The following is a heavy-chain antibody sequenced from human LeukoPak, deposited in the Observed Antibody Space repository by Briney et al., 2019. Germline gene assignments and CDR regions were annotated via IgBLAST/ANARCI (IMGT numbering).Heavy chain of an antibody. V-gene: IGHV1-69*01. D-gene: IGHD5-18*01. J-gene: IGHJ6*02. CDR1: GGTFSSYA. CDR3: ARVGGYSYGPGGPANYYYYYGMDV. CDR2: IIPIFGTA. Sequence: SVKVPCKASGGTFSSYAISWVRQAPGQGLEWMGGIIPIFGTANYAQKFQGRVTITADESTSTAYMELSSLRSEDTAVYYCARVGGYSYGPGGPANYYYYYGMDVWGQGTTVTVSS.